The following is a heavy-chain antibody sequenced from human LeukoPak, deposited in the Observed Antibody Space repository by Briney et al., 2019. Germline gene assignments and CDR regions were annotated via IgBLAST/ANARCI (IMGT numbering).Heavy chain of an antibody. CDR1: GYGFSDQY. D-gene: IGHD1-26*01. J-gene: IGHJ3*02. V-gene: IGHV3-72*01. Sequence: GGSLRLSCAASGYGFSDQYMDWVRQAPGKGLEWVGRIGNKANIYTTEYAASVKGRFIFSRDDSKKSLYLQMNGLKTEDTAVYHCVRGYSGVSVYAFDIWGQGTMVTVSS. CDR3: VRGYSGVSVYAFDI. CDR2: IGNKANIYTT.